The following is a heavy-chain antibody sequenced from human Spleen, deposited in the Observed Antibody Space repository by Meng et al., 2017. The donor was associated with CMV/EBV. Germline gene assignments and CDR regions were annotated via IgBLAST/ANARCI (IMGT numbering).Heavy chain of an antibody. CDR1: GFTVSSNY. CDR2: IYSGGST. Sequence: GGSLRLSCAASGFTVSSNYMSWVRQAPGKGLEWVSVIYSGGSTYYADSVKGRFTISRDNAKNSLYLQMNSLRTGDTAVYYCARSPKYSSGWYIDSWGQGTLVTVSS. V-gene: IGHV3-53*05. J-gene: IGHJ4*02. CDR3: ARSPKYSSGWYIDS. D-gene: IGHD6-19*01.